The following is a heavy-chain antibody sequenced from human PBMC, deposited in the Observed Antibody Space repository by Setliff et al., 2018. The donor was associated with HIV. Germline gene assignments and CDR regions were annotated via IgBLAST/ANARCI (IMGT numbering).Heavy chain of an antibody. Sequence: PSETLSLTCAVYGGSFNGYSWTWIRQPPGKGLEWIGGINHSGSTNYNPSLKSRVTISVDTSKNQFSLKLSSVTAADTAVYYCARHCGGYDSSGYYYVVKGPGAFDIWGQGTMVTVSS. CDR2: INHSGST. D-gene: IGHD3-22*01. V-gene: IGHV4-34*01. J-gene: IGHJ3*02. CDR3: ARHCGGYDSSGYYYVVKGPGAFDI. CDR1: GGSFNGYS.